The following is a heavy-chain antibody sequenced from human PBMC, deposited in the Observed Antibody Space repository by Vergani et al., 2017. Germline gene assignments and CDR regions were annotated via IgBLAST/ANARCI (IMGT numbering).Heavy chain of an antibody. CDR1: GFTFDDYA. J-gene: IGHJ4*02. V-gene: IGHV3-43*02. D-gene: IGHD6-6*01. CDR2: ISGDGGST. CDR3: AKEPYGSSSDHFDY. Sequence: EVQLVESGGGVVQPGGSLRLSCAASGFTFDDYAMHWVRQAPGKGLEWVSLISGDGGSTYYADSVKGRFTISRDNSKNSLYLQMNSLRTEDTALYYCAKEPYGSSSDHFDYWGQGTLVTVSS.